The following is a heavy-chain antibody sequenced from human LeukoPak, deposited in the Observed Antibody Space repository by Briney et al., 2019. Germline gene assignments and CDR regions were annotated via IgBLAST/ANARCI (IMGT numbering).Heavy chain of an antibody. CDR3: ARVFDS. CDR1: GGSVYTSDYY. CDR2: IFYTGKT. Sequence: PSETLSLTCTVSGGSVYTSDYYWGWVRQPPGKGPEWIGDIFYTGKTNYNPSLKSRVSISIDTSKNQFSLKLTSVTAADTAVYYCARVFDSWGHGTLVTVSS. V-gene: IGHV4-39*07. J-gene: IGHJ4*01.